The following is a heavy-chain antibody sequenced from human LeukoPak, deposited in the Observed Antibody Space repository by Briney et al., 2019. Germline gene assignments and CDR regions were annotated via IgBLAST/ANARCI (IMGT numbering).Heavy chain of an antibody. CDR3: AKANRITMIVPLDY. D-gene: IGHD3-22*01. Sequence: GGSLRLSCAASGFTFSTYWMHWVRQAPGKGLEWVSSISGSGGSTSYADSVKGRFTISRDNSKNTLYLQMNSLRAEDTAVYFCAKANRITMIVPLDYWGQGTLVTVSS. CDR2: ISGSGGST. J-gene: IGHJ4*02. CDR1: GFTFSTYW. V-gene: IGHV3-23*01.